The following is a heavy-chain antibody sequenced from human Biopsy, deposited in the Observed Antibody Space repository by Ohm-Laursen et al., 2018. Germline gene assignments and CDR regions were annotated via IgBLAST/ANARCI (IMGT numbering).Heavy chain of an antibody. CDR2: IKQDGSED. CDR3: VRGRSMDV. V-gene: IGHV3-7*01. J-gene: IGHJ6*02. Sequence: SLRLSCAASGFIFSNYWMSWVRQAPGKGLEWVAMIKQDGSEDYYVDSVKGRFTISRDNAQKSLDLQLNSLRAEDTAVYYCVRGRSMDVWGQGTTVTVSS. CDR1: GFIFSNYW.